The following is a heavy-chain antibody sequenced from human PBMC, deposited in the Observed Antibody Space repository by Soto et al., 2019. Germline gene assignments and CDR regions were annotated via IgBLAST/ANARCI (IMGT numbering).Heavy chain of an antibody. CDR1: GFTFRSYW. D-gene: IGHD6-13*01. CDR3: AGDLAAAPDY. CDR2: ISPDGSST. J-gene: IGHJ4*02. Sequence: EVQLVESGGGLVQPGGSLRLSCAASGFTFRSYWMHWVRQAPGKGLVWVSRISPDGSSTSYADSVKGRFTISRDNARNTLFPQMNCLRAEATAVYYCAGDLAAAPDYWGQGTVVTVSS. V-gene: IGHV3-74*01.